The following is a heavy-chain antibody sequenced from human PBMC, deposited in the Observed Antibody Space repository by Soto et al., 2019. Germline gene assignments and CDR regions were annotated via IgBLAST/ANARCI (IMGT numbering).Heavy chain of an antibody. Sequence: SETLSLTCAVSRGSISSSNWWSWVRQPPGKGLEWIGEIYHSGSTNYNPSLKSRVTISVDKSKNQFSLKLSSVTAADTAVYYCARDCYSSSWYRSLDYYYYYGMDVWGQGTTVTVSS. CDR1: RGSISSSNW. D-gene: IGHD6-13*01. V-gene: IGHV4-4*02. CDR3: ARDCYSSSWYRSLDYYYYYGMDV. J-gene: IGHJ6*02. CDR2: IYHSGST.